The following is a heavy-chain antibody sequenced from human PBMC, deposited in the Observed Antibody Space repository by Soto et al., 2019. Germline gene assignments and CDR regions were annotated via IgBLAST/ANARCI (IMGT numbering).Heavy chain of an antibody. D-gene: IGHD2-2*01. J-gene: IGHJ4*02. CDR2: IYWDDDK. V-gene: IGHV2-5*02. Sequence: GSGPTLVNPTQTLTLTCTFSGFSLSTSGVGVGWIRQPPGKALEWLALIYWDDDKRYSPSLKSRLTITKDTSKNQVVLTMTNMDPVDTATYYCAHNFDGVVVVPAAMRYWGQGTLVTVSS. CDR3: AHNFDGVVVVPAAMRY. CDR1: GFSLSTSGVG.